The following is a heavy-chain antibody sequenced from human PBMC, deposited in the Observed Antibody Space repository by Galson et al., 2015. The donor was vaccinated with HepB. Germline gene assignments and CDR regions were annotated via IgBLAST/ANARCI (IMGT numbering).Heavy chain of an antibody. D-gene: IGHD1-26*01. CDR3: AKDEGGYYYGMDV. J-gene: IGHJ6*02. CDR2: ISGSGGST. V-gene: IGHV3-23*01. Sequence: SLRLSCAASGFTFSSYAMSWVRQAPGKGLEWVSAISGSGGSTYYADSVKGRFTISRDNSKNTLYLQMNSLRAEDTAVYYCAKDEGGYYYGMDVWGQGTTVTVSS. CDR1: GFTFSSYA.